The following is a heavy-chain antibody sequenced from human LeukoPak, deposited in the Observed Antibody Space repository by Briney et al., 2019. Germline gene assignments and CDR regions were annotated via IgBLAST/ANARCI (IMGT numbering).Heavy chain of an antibody. D-gene: IGHD6-19*01. CDR1: GGTFSSYA. CDR3: AVLPGIAVAGTALTDY. CDR2: IIPIFGTA. V-gene: IGHV1-69*13. J-gene: IGHJ4*02. Sequence: GASVKVSCKASGGTFSSYAISWVRQAPGQGLEWMGGIIPIFGTANYAQKFQGRVTITADESTSTAYMELSSLGSEDTAVYYCAVLPGIAVAGTALTDYWGQGTLVTVSS.